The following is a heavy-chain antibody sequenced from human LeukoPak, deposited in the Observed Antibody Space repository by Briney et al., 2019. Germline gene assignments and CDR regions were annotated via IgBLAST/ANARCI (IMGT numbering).Heavy chain of an antibody. CDR1: GFTFSNYG. CDR2: VSGSGANT. Sequence: PGGSLRLSCAASGFTFSNYGMGWVRQTPGKGLEWLSSVSGSGANTYYADSVKGRFTISRDNSRDRIYLQMNSLRTDDTAVYYCARGRGNSIRLIRGARAYSWFDPWGQGTLVTVSS. J-gene: IGHJ5*02. CDR3: ARGRGNSIRLIRGARAYSWFDP. D-gene: IGHD3-10*01. V-gene: IGHV3-23*01.